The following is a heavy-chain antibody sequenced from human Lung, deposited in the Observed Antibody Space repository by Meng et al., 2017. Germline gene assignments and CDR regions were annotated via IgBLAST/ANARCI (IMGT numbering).Heavy chain of an antibody. CDR1: GYTFTSYP. J-gene: IGHJ4*02. CDR3: ASHPRELPS. V-gene: IGHV1-3*04. D-gene: IGHD1-26*01. CDR2: INTGNGAA. Sequence: QGQVVQSGAEVKKPGASWKVSCKASGYTFTSYPIYWVRQAPGQRPEWMGWINTGNGAAKYSQKFQGRVTMTRDTSASTAYMELSSLTSEDTATYYCASHPRELPSWGQGTLVTVSS.